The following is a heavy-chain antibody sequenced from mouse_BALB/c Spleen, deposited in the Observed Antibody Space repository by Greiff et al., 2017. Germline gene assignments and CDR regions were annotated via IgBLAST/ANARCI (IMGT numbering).Heavy chain of an antibody. CDR2: INPYNDGT. CDR1: GYTFTSYV. D-gene: IGHD2-14*01. V-gene: IGHV1-14*01. J-gene: IGHJ3*01. CDR3: AKLYRYDVAWFAY. Sequence: VQLQQPGAELVKPGASVKMSCKASGYTFTSYVMHWVKQKPGQGLEWIGYINPYNDGTKYNEKFKGKATLTSDKSSSTAYMELSSLTSEDSAVYYCAKLYRYDVAWFAYWGQGTLVTVSA.